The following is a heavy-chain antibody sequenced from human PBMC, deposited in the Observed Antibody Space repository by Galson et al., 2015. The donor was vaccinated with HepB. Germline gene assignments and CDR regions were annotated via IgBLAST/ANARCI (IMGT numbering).Heavy chain of an antibody. CDR2: IRYDGSNK. J-gene: IGHJ4*02. V-gene: IGHV3-30*02. CDR3: AKDSRRRLGTIRGWIDY. D-gene: IGHD6-25*01. Sequence: SLRLSCAASGFTFSSYGMHWVRQAPGKGLEWVAFIRYDGSNKYYADSVKGRFTISRDNSKNTLYLQMNSLRAEDTAVYYCAKDSRRRLGTIRGWIDYWGQGTLVTVSS. CDR1: GFTFSSYG.